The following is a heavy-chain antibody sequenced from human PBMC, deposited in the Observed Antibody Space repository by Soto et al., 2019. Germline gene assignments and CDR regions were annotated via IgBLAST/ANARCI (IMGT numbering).Heavy chain of an antibody. CDR1: GFTFDDYT. CDR2: ISWDGGST. CDR3: ATSFPYDFGIGY. Sequence: PGGSLRLSCAASGFTFDDYTMHWVRQAPGKGLEWVSLISWDGGSTYYADSVKGRFTISRDNSKNSLYLQMNSLRTEDTALYYCATSFPYDFGIGYWGQGTLVTVSS. V-gene: IGHV3-43*01. D-gene: IGHD3-3*01. J-gene: IGHJ4*02.